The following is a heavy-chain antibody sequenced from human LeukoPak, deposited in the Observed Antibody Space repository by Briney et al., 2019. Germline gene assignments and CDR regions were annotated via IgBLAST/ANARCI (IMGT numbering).Heavy chain of an antibody. V-gene: IGHV3-48*04. CDR1: GFTFSSYS. Sequence: GGSLKLSCAASGFTFSSYSINWVRQAPGKGLEWVSFISSGSTTIFYADSVKGRFTISRDNAKNSLHLQLNSLRAEDTAVYYCAREYVWGSSRYLDYWGQGTLVTVSS. J-gene: IGHJ4*02. CDR3: AREYVWGSSRYLDY. CDR2: ISSGSTTI. D-gene: IGHD3-16*02.